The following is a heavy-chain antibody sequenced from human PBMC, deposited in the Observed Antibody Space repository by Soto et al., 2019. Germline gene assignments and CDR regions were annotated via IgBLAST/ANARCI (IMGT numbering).Heavy chain of an antibody. Sequence: GASVKVSCKASGYTFTGYYMHWVRQAPGQGLEGMGWINPNSGGTNYAQKFQGWVTMTRDTSISTAYMELSRLRSDDTAVYYCASSVNYYYGMDVWGQGTTVTVSS. CDR3: ASSVNYYYGMDV. CDR2: INPNSGGT. V-gene: IGHV1-2*04. CDR1: GYTFTGYY. J-gene: IGHJ6*02.